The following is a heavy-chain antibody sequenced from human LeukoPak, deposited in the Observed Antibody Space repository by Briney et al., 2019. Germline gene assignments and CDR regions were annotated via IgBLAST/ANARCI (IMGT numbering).Heavy chain of an antibody. CDR1: GFTFSSYS. CDR3: ARDMDLLGSGSYYNYEHHENYYGMDV. V-gene: IGHV3-21*01. CDR2: ISSSSSYI. D-gene: IGHD3-10*01. J-gene: IGHJ6*02. Sequence: GGSLRLSCAASGFTFSSYSMNWVRQAPGKGLEWVSSISSSSSYIYYADSVKGRFTISRDNAKNSLYLQMNSLRAEDTAVYYCARDMDLLGSGSYYNYEHHENYYGMDVWGQGTTVTVSS.